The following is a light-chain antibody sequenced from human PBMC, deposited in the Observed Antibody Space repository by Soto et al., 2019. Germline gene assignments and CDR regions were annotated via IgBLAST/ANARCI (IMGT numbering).Light chain of an antibody. Sequence: QSALTQPASVSGSPGQSITISCTGTSSDVGSYNLVSWYQQHPGKAPKLMIYEGSKRPSGVSNRFSGSKSGNTASLTISGLQAEDEADYYCCSYAGSSTDVVFGRGTKLIVL. CDR1: SSDVGSYNL. CDR3: CSYAGSSTDVV. V-gene: IGLV2-23*01. CDR2: EGS. J-gene: IGLJ2*01.